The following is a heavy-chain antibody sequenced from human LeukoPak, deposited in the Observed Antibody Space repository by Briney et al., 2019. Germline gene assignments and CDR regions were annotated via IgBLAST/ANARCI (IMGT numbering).Heavy chain of an antibody. CDR1: GFIFSSFG. D-gene: IGHD2-15*01. CDR3: AKGASSGGRLLRAFDI. Sequence: GGSLRLSCAASGFIFSSFGMHWVRQAPGKGLEWVAVISYDGSDKYYADSVKGRFTISRDNSKNTLYLQMNSLRLEDTAAYNCAKGASSGGRLLRAFDIWGQGTVVTVSP. J-gene: IGHJ3*02. V-gene: IGHV3-30*18. CDR2: ISYDGSDK.